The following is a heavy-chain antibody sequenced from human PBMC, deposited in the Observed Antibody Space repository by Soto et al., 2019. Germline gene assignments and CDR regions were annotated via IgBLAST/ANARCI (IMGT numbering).Heavy chain of an antibody. D-gene: IGHD3-9*01. Sequence: QVQLVQSGAEVKKPGASVKVSCKASGYTFTSYYMHWVRQAPGQGLEWMGIINPSGGSTSYAQKFQGRVTMTRDTSTSTVYMELSSLRSEDTAVYYCARDQYYDILTGPEYYFDYWGQGTLVTVSS. CDR2: INPSGGST. CDR3: ARDQYYDILTGPEYYFDY. V-gene: IGHV1-46*01. J-gene: IGHJ4*02. CDR1: GYTFTSYY.